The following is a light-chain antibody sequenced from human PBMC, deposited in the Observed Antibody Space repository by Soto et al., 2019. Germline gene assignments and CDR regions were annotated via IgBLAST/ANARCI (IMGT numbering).Light chain of an antibody. CDR3: SSYAGSNNLV. CDR2: EVT. CDR1: RSDIGGYNY. J-gene: IGLJ1*01. V-gene: IGLV2-8*01. Sequence: QSVLTQPLSASGSPGQSVTISCTGKRSDIGGYNYVSWYQQHPGKAPKLMIYEVTKRPSGVPDRFSGSKSGNTASLTVSGLQAEDEADYYCSSYAGSNNLVFGTGTKVTVL.